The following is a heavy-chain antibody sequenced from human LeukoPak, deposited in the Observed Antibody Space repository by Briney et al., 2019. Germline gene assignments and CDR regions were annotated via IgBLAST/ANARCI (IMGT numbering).Heavy chain of an antibody. V-gene: IGHV3-23*01. CDR2: MSGSGGST. D-gene: IGHD2-2*02. CDR3: AKDTAAIRPYYFDY. J-gene: IGHJ4*02. Sequence: GGSLRLSFAASGFTFSSYAMSWVRQAPGKGLEWVSAMSGSGGSTYYADSVKGRFTISRDNSKNTLYLQMNSLRAEDTAVYYCAKDTAAIRPYYFDYWGQGTLVTVSS. CDR1: GFTFSSYA.